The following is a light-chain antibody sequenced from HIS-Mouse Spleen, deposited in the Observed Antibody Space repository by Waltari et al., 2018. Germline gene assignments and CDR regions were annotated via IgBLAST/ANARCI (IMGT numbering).Light chain of an antibody. Sequence: SYELTQPPSVSVSPGQTARITCSGDALPKKYAYWYQQKSGQAPVLGIYEDSKRPSGVPERVSGSSSGTMATLTSSGAQVEDEADYYCYSTDSSGNHRVFGGGTKLTVL. CDR1: ALPKKY. V-gene: IGLV3-10*01. J-gene: IGLJ2*01. CDR3: YSTDSSGNHRV. CDR2: EDS.